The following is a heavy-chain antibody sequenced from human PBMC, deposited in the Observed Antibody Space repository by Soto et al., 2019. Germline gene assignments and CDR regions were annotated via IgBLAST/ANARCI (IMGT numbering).Heavy chain of an antibody. J-gene: IGHJ4*02. Sequence: SETLSLTCAVSGYSISSGYYWGWIRQPPGKGLEWIGSIYHSGSTYYNPSLKSRVTISVDTSKNQFSLKLSSVTAADTAVYYCARDLGTGTPNYFDYWGQGTLVTVSS. CDR1: GYSISSGYY. V-gene: IGHV4-38-2*02. CDR3: ARDLGTGTPNYFDY. CDR2: IYHSGST. D-gene: IGHD1-1*01.